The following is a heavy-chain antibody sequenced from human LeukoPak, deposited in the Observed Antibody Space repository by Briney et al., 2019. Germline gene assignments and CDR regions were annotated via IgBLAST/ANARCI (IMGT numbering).Heavy chain of an antibody. CDR1: GGSISSGDYY. CDR3: ARDSKTIFGVVISYWYFDL. CDR2: IYYSGST. J-gene: IGHJ2*01. V-gene: IGHV4-30-4*08. Sequence: SQTLSLTCTVSGGSISSGDYYWGWIRQPPGKGLEWLGYIYYSGSTYYNPSLKSRVTISVDTSKNQLSLKLSSVTAADTAVYYCARDSKTIFGVVISYWYFDLWGRGTLVTVSS. D-gene: IGHD3-3*01.